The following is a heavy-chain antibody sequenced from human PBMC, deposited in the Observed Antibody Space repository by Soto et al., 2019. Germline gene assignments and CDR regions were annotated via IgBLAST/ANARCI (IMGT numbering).Heavy chain of an antibody. Sequence: GGSLRLSCAASGFTFSSYAMSWVRQAPGKGLEWVSAISGSGGSTYYADSVKGRFTISRDNSKNTLYLQMNSLRAEDTAVYYCAKDSPTYYDILTGYYAWTHFDYWGQGTLVTVSS. CDR1: GFTFSSYA. D-gene: IGHD3-9*01. CDR3: AKDSPTYYDILTGYYAWTHFDY. V-gene: IGHV3-23*01. J-gene: IGHJ4*02. CDR2: ISGSGGST.